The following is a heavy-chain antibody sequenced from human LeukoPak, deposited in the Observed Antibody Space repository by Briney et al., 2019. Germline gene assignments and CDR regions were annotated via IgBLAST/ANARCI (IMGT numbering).Heavy chain of an antibody. CDR3: ARALGYSSGRYYFDY. J-gene: IGHJ4*02. CDR1: GGSISSYY. Sequence: SETLSLTCTVSGGSISSYYWSWIRQPPGKGLEWIGYIYNPSLKSRVTISVDTSKNQFSLKLGSVTAADTAVYYCARALGYSSGRYYFDYWGQGTLVTVSS. D-gene: IGHD6-19*01. CDR2: I. V-gene: IGHV4-59*01.